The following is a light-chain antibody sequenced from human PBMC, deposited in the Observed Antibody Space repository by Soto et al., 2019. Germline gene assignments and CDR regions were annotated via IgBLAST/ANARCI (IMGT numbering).Light chain of an antibody. CDR1: SSDVGGYNY. Sequence: QSALTQPASVSGSPGQSITISCTGTSSDVGGYNYVSWYQQHPGKAPKLMIYAVTDRPSGVSSRFSGSKSGNTASLTISGLQAEDEADYFCSVWDDSLNGPVFGGGTKLTVL. V-gene: IGLV2-14*01. CDR2: AVT. CDR3: SVWDDSLNGPV. J-gene: IGLJ3*02.